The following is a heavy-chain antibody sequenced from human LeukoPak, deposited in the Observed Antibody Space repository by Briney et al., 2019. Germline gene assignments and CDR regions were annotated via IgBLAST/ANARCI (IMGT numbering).Heavy chain of an antibody. V-gene: IGHV1-69*01. CDR2: IIPIFGTA. D-gene: IGHD5-18*01. Sequence: GASVKVSCKASGGTFSSYAISWVRQAPGQGLEWMGGIIPIFGTANYAQKFQVRVTITADESTSTDYMELSSLRSEDTAVYYCARVNSYGNYFDYWGQGTLVTVSS. CDR3: ARVNSYGNYFDY. CDR1: GGTFSSYA. J-gene: IGHJ4*02.